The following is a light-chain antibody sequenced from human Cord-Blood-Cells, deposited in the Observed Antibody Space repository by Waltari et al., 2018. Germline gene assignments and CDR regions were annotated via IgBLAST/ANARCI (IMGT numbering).Light chain of an antibody. V-gene: IGLV3-1*01. CDR1: KLGAKY. CDR3: QAWDSSTAV. J-gene: IGLJ2*01. Sequence: SYELTQPPSVSVSPGQTARITCSGAKLGAKYACWYQQKPGQSPVLVIYQDSKRPSGIPERFSGSNSGNTATLTISGTQAMDEADYYCQAWDSSTAVFGGGTKLTVL. CDR2: QDS.